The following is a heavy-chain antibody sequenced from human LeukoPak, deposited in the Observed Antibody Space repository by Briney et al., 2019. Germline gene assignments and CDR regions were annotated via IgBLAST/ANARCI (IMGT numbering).Heavy chain of an antibody. D-gene: IGHD2-21*01. CDR2: ISKDESNK. CDR3: AKDDPVLVY. CDR1: GFSFSTFG. J-gene: IGHJ4*02. Sequence: PAGSLRLSCAASGFSFSTFGMHWVRQTPGKGLEWVSHISKDESNKYYADSVKGRFTISRDTSKNTLFLQMNSLRIEDTAVYYCAKDDPVLVYWGQGTLVTVSS. V-gene: IGHV3-30*18.